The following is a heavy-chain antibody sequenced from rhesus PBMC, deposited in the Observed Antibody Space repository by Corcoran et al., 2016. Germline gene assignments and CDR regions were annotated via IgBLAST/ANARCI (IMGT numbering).Heavy chain of an antibody. CDR1: GFSIRMVYY. V-gene: IGHV4-99*01. J-gene: IGHJ4*01. CDR2: IGGSSGST. CDR3: ARQGCSGIYCFDY. D-gene: IGHD2-27*01. Sequence: QVQLQESGPGRVTPSETLSLTLLVSGFSIRMVYYWGWVRQPPGKGLVAMGSIGYIGGSSGSTYSTPPPNSRVTISKDTSKNQLSLKLSSVTGADTAVYYCARQGCSGIYCFDYWGQGVLVTVSS.